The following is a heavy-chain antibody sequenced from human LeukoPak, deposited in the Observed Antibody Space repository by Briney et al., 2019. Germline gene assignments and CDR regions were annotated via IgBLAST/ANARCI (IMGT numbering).Heavy chain of an antibody. V-gene: IGHV1-8*01. D-gene: IGHD5/OR15-5a*01. J-gene: IGHJ4*02. CDR1: GYTFTSYD. CDR2: INPNSGNR. Sequence: ASVKVSCKASGYTFTSYDINWVRQATGQGPEWVGWINPNSGNRGSAQKFQGRVTMTRDTSINTAYMELNSLTSEDTAVYYCARHSVSTFDHWGQGTPFTVSS. CDR3: ARHSVSTFDH.